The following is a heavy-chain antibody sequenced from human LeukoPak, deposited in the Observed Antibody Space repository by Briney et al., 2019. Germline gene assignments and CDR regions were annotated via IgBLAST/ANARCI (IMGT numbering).Heavy chain of an antibody. CDR1: GFTFSSYG. CDR3: AKDLWELVRGVISPGFDY. CDR2: IRYDGSNK. Sequence: PGGTLRLSCAASGFTFSSYGMHWVRQAPGKGLEWVAFIRYDGSNKYYADSVKGRFTISRDNSKNTLYLQMNSLRAEDTAVYYCAKDLWELVRGVISPGFDYWGQGTLVTVSS. D-gene: IGHD3-10*01. J-gene: IGHJ4*02. V-gene: IGHV3-30*02.